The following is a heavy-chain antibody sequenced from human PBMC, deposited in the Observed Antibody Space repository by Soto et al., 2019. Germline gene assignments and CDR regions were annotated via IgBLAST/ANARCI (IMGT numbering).Heavy chain of an antibody. J-gene: IGHJ4*02. D-gene: IGHD6-19*01. CDR2: IIPIFGTA. V-gene: IGHV1-69*12. CDR1: GGTFSSYA. CDR3: ARASERIAVAGALFGY. Sequence: QVQLVQSGAEVKKPGSSVKVSCKASGGTFSSYAISWVRQAPGQGLEWMGGIIPIFGTANYAQKFQGRVTITADESTSTAYMELSSLRSEDTAVYYCARASERIAVAGALFGYWGQGTLVTVSS.